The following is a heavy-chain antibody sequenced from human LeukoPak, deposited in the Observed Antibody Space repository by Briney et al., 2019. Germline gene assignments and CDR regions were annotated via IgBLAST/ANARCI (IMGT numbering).Heavy chain of an antibody. J-gene: IGHJ3*02. V-gene: IGHV1-69*04. D-gene: IGHD3-22*01. CDR1: GGTFSSYA. Sequence: SVKVSCKASGGTFSSYAISWVRQAPGQGLEWMGRIIPILGIANYAQKFQGRVTITADKSTSTACMELSSLRSEDTAVYYCAVFNYYDSSGPLRAFDIWGQGTMVTVSS. CDR2: IIPILGIA. CDR3: AVFNYYDSSGPLRAFDI.